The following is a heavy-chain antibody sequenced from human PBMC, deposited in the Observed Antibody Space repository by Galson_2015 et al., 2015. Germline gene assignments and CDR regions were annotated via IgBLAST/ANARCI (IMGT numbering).Heavy chain of an antibody. CDR3: ARGPVRAFDY. CDR1: GFTFSSYS. Sequence: SLRLSCAASGFTFSSYSMNWVRQAPGKGLEWVSYISSSSSTIYYADSVKGRFTISRDNAKNSLYLQMSSLRDEDTAVYYCARGPVRAFDYWGQGTLVTVSS. CDR2: ISSSSSTI. V-gene: IGHV3-48*02. J-gene: IGHJ4*02.